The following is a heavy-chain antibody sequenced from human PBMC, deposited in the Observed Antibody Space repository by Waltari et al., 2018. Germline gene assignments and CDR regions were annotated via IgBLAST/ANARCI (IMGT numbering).Heavy chain of an antibody. CDR3: ARHDGSTTPEGAFDI. Sequence: QVQLQESGPGLVKPSETLSLTCAVSGYSISSGYYWGWIRQPPGKGLEWIGSIYHSGSTYYNPSLKSRVTISVDTSKNQFSLKLSSVTAADTAVYYCARHDGSTTPEGAFDIWGQGTMVTVSS. CDR2: IYHSGST. CDR1: GYSISSGYY. J-gene: IGHJ3*02. V-gene: IGHV4-38-2*01. D-gene: IGHD1-1*01.